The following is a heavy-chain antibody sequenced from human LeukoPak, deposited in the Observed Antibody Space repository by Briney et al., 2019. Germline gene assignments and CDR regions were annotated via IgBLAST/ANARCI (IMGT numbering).Heavy chain of an antibody. J-gene: IGHJ6*02. V-gene: IGHV7-4-1*02. Sequence: ASVKVSCKASGYTFTSYAMNWVRQAPGQGLEWMGWINTNTGNPTYAQGFTGRFVFSLDTSVSTAYLQISSLKAEDTAVYYCARDKYCSRTSCYFTGMDVWGQGITVTVSS. CDR1: GYTFTSYA. CDR3: ARDKYCSRTSCYFTGMDV. CDR2: INTNTGNP. D-gene: IGHD2-2*01.